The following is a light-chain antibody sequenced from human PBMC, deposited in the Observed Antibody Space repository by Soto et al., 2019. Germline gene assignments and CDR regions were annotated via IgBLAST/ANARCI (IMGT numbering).Light chain of an antibody. V-gene: IGKV3-15*01. J-gene: IGKJ1*01. Sequence: IVMTQSPATLSMCPGDRATLSCRASQNVATNVAWYQQKPGQAPRLLIYGASIRATGVPARFSGSGSGTEFTLTIDSLQSEDFAVFYCHQATSGLRTFGRGTRVEV. CDR3: HQATSGLRT. CDR2: GAS. CDR1: QNVATN.